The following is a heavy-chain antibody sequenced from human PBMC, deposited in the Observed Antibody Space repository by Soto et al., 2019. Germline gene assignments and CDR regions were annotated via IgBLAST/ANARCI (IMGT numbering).Heavy chain of an antibody. Sequence: SETLSLTCTVSGGSISSYYWSWIRQPPGKGLEWIGYIYYSGSTNYNPSLKSRVTISVDTSKNQFSLKLSSVTAADTAVYYCARDHMVRGVRLSAFDIWGQGTMVTVSS. D-gene: IGHD3-10*01. CDR3: ARDHMVRGVRLSAFDI. V-gene: IGHV4-59*08. J-gene: IGHJ3*02. CDR2: IYYSGST. CDR1: GGSISSYY.